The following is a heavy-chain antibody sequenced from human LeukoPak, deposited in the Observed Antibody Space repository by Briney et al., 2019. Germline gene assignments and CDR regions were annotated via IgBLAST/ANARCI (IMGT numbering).Heavy chain of an antibody. D-gene: IGHD5-18*01. CDR3: TTDVRDYSYGQIDY. J-gene: IGHJ4*02. CDR1: GFTFSSYG. CDR2: ISYDGSNK. V-gene: IGHV3-30*03. Sequence: GGPLRLSCAASGFTFSSYGMHWVRQAPGKGLEWVAVISYDGSNKYYADSVKGRFTISRDNSKNTLYLQMNSLKTEDTAVYYCTTDVRDYSYGQIDYWGQGTLVTVSS.